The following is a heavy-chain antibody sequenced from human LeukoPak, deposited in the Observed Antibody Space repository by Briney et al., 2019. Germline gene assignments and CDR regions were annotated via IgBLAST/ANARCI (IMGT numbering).Heavy chain of an antibody. V-gene: IGHV3-53*01. Sequence: GGSLRLSCAASGFTFNNNWMNWVRQAPGKGLEWVSVIYSGGSTYYADSVKGRFTISRDNSKNTLYLQMNSLRAEDTAVYYCASATRGDEVVIAFDYWGQGTLVTVSS. D-gene: IGHD3-22*01. CDR1: GFTFNNNW. CDR3: ASATRGDEVVIAFDY. J-gene: IGHJ4*02. CDR2: IYSGGST.